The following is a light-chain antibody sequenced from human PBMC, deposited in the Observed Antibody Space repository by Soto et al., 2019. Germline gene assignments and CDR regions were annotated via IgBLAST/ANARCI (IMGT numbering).Light chain of an antibody. J-gene: IGLJ2*01. CDR1: SSDVGGYNY. V-gene: IGLV2-8*01. Sequence: QSALTQPPSASGSPGQSVTISCTGTSSDVGGYNYVSWYQQHPGKAPKLTIYEVSNRPSGVPDRFSCSKSSNTAALTVSGLHADDEADYYCSSYAGSNNVVFVGGTQPTVL. CDR2: EVS. CDR3: SSYAGSNNVV.